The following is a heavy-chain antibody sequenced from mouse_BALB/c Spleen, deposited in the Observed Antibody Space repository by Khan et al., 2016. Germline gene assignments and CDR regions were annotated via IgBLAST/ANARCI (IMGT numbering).Heavy chain of an antibody. V-gene: IGHV14-4*02. CDR1: GFNIKDYY. CDR2: IDPENGDT. CDR3: NASDYNAMDY. Sequence: VRLQQSGAELVRSGASVKLSCTASGFNIKDYYMHWVKQRPEQGLEWIGWIDPENGDTEYAPKFQGKATMTADKSSNPAYLQLSSLTAEDTAVYYCNASDYNAMDYWGQGTSVTVSS. J-gene: IGHJ4*01.